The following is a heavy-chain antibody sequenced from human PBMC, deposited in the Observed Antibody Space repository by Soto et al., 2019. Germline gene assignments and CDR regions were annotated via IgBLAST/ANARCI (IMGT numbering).Heavy chain of an antibody. D-gene: IGHD3-3*02. CDR3: ASPKIAFYNWFDP. CDR2: VYYSGST. J-gene: IGHJ5*02. CDR1: GGSISSSSYY. Sequence: SETLSLTCTVSGGSISSSSYYWGWIRQPPGKGLEWIGSVYYSGSTYYNPSLKSRVTISVDTSKNQFSLKLSSVTAADTTVYYCASPKIAFYNWFDPWGQGTLVTVSS. V-gene: IGHV4-39*01.